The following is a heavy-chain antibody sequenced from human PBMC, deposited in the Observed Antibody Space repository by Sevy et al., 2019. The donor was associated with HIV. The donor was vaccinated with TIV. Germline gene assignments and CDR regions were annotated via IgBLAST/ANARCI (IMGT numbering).Heavy chain of an antibody. CDR2: ISGNTENI. CDR3: AKRGEIRDSGWPLEY. J-gene: IGHJ4*02. V-gene: IGHV3-23*01. D-gene: IGHD6-19*01. CDR1: GFTFGDYA. Sequence: GGSLRLSCAASGFTFGDYAMTWVRQAPGKGLEWVSSISGNTENIQQADSVKGRFTISRDNSKNTLYLQMNSLRGDDTAVYYCAKRGEIRDSGWPLEYWGQGTLVTVSS.